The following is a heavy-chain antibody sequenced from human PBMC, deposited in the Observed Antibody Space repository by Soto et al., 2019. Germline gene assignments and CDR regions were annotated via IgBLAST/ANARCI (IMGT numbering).Heavy chain of an antibody. CDR3: ARHGTIFGVVIDY. D-gene: IGHD3-3*01. Sequence: SETLSLTCTVSGGSISSYYWSWIRQPPGKGLEWIGYIYYSGSTNYNPSLKSRVTISVDTSKNQFSLKLSSVTAADTAVYYCARHGTIFGVVIDYWGQGTLVTVSS. J-gene: IGHJ4*02. V-gene: IGHV4-59*08. CDR1: GGSISSYY. CDR2: IYYSGST.